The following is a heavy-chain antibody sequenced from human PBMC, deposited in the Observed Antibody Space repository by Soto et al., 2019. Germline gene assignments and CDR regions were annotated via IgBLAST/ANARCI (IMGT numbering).Heavy chain of an antibody. D-gene: IGHD2-21*02. CDR2: INPNSGGT. V-gene: IGHV1-2*02. J-gene: IGHJ6*02. CDR1: GYTFTGYY. Sequence: WASVKVSCKASGYTFTGYYMHWVRQAPGQGLEWMGWINPNSGGTNYAQKFQGRVTMTRDTSISTAYMELSRLRSDDTAVYYCAQESYCGGDCYQKYYYGMDVWGQGTTVTVSS. CDR3: AQESYCGGDCYQKYYYGMDV.